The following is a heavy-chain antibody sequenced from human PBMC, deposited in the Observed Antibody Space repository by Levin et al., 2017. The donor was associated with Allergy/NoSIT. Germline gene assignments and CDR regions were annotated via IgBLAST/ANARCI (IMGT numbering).Heavy chain of an antibody. D-gene: IGHD2-2*01. CDR1: GFTFSPYY. J-gene: IGHJ4*02. Sequence: GGSLRLSCAASGFTFSPYYMHWVRQAPGKGLAWVSHIHSDTSITNYADSVKGRFTISRDNAKNTLYLQMNSLRAEDTAVYYCARGGCSATRCLDYWGQGTLVTVSS. CDR3: ARGGCSATRCLDY. V-gene: IGHV3-74*01. CDR2: IHSDTSIT.